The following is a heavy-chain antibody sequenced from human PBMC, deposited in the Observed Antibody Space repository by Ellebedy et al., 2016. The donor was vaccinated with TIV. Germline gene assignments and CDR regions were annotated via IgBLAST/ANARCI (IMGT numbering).Heavy chain of an antibody. CDR3: AREGAVAGYFDY. CDR2: INPDGSRK. D-gene: IGHD6-19*01. CDR1: GFTFSPYW. Sequence: GGSLRLSCAASGFTFSPYWMNWVRQAPGKGLEWVAFINPDGSRKYYADSVKGRFTISRDNAKNSLYLQMNSLRAEDTAVYYCAREGAVAGYFDYWGQGTLVTVSS. V-gene: IGHV3-7*01. J-gene: IGHJ4*02.